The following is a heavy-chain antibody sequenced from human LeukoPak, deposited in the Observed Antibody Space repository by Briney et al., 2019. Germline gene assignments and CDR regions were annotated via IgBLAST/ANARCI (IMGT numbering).Heavy chain of an antibody. CDR1: GGTFSSYA. CDR3: ARSKDAYYYDSSGSRFDY. D-gene: IGHD3-22*01. J-gene: IGHJ4*02. Sequence: VKVSCKASGGTFSSYAISWVRQAPGQGLEWMGGIIPIFGTANYAQKFQGRVTITADESTSTAYMELSSLRSEDTAVYYCARSKDAYYYDSSGSRFDYWGQGTLVTVSS. CDR2: IIPIFGTA. V-gene: IGHV1-69*13.